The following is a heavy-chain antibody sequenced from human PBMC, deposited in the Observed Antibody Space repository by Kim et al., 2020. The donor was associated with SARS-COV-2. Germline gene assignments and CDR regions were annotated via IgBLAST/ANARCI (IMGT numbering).Heavy chain of an antibody. CDR3: ARGGQITMVRGVRSPTLYYYGMDV. V-gene: IGHV1-18*01. J-gene: IGHJ6*02. Sequence: ASVKVSCKASGYTFTSYGISWVRQAPGQGLEWMGWISAYNGNTNYAQKLQGRVTMTTDTSTSTAYMELRSLRSDDTAVYYCARGGQITMVRGVRSPTLYYYGMDVWGQGTTVTVSS. CDR1: GYTFTSYG. CDR2: ISAYNGNT. D-gene: IGHD3-10*01.